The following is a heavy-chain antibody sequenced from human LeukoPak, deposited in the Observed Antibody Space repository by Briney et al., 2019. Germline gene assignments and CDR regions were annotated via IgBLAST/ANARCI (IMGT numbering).Heavy chain of an antibody. CDR2: INGGGGGS. V-gene: IGHV3-23*01. Sequence: GGSLRLSCAASGFTFSSYAMGWVHQAPGKGLEWVSAINGGGGGSYYADSVKGRFTISRDNSKNTLYLQMNSLRAEDTAVYYCAKGGIAAPFDYWGQGTLVTVSS. J-gene: IGHJ4*02. D-gene: IGHD6-13*01. CDR3: AKGGIAAPFDY. CDR1: GFTFSSYA.